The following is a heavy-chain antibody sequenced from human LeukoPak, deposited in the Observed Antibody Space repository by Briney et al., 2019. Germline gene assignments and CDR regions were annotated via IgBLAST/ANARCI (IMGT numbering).Heavy chain of an antibody. CDR3: AGYSKPLYYYYYYMDV. CDR2: ISSSSSYI. Sequence: GGSLRLSCAASGFTFSSYSMNWVRQAPGKGLEWVSSISSSSSYIYYADSVKGRFTISRDNAKNPLYLQMNSLRAEDTAVYYCAGYSKPLYYYYYYMDVWGKGTTVTVSS. V-gene: IGHV3-21*01. D-gene: IGHD4-11*01. CDR1: GFTFSSYS. J-gene: IGHJ6*03.